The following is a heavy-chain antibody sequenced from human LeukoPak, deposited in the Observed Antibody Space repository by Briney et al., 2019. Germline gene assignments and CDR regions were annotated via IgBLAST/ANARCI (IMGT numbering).Heavy chain of an antibody. J-gene: IGHJ4*02. V-gene: IGHV3-48*04. D-gene: IGHD1-7*01. CDR2: ISSSSSTI. CDR1: GFTFNSYS. Sequence: GGSLRLSCAASGFTFNSYSMNWVRQAPGKGLEWVSYISSSSSTIYYAASVKGRFTISRDSAKNTLYLQMNSLRVGDTAVYYCVRDGGGTTPYDCWGQGTLVTVSS. CDR3: VRDGGGTTPYDC.